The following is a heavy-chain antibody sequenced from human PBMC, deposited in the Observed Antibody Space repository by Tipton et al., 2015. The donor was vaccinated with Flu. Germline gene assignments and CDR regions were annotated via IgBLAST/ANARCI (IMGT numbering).Heavy chain of an antibody. D-gene: IGHD6-13*01. Sequence: SLSLSCTDSGFTFSSDAMTWIRQTPGKGLEWVSTISGNGGSTYYADSVKGRFTISRDNAKNSLFLQMNSLRAEDTAVYYCASAVGGAAALWGQGTMVTVSS. CDR3: ASAVGGAAAL. CDR1: GFTFSSDA. J-gene: IGHJ3*01. CDR2: ISGNGGST. V-gene: IGHV3-23*01.